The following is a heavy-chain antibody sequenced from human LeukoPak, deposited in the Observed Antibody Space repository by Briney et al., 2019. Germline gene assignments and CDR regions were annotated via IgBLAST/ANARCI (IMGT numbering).Heavy chain of an antibody. CDR1: GGSISSYY. J-gene: IGHJ4*02. V-gene: IGHV4-59*01. Sequence: SETLSLTCTVSGGSISSYYWSWIRQPPGKGLEWIGYIYYSGSTNYNPSLKSRVTISVDTSKNQFSLKPSSVTAADTAVYYCARDLAAAGRGGSRFDYWGQGTLVTVSS. CDR3: ARDLAAAGRGGSRFDY. CDR2: IYYSGST. D-gene: IGHD6-13*01.